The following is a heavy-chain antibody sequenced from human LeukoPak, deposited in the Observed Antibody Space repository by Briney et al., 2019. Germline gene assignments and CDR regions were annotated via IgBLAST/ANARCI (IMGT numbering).Heavy chain of an antibody. V-gene: IGHV4-61*02. J-gene: IGHJ4*02. Sequence: SETLSLTCTVSGGSISSGSYSWNWIRQPAGTGLECIGRIYSSGTTNYNPSLKSRVTMSVDTSKNQFSLKLTSVTAADTAVYYCAKGSDIVATIRSFDYWGQGTLVTVSS. D-gene: IGHD5-12*01. CDR1: GGSISSGSYS. CDR2: IYSSGTT. CDR3: AKGSDIVATIRSFDY.